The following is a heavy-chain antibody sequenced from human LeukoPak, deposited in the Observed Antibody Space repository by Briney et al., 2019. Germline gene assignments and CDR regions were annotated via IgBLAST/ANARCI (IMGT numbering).Heavy chain of an antibody. CDR2: IYYSGST. CDR3: ARFVITFGGVIQNWFDP. D-gene: IGHD3-16*02. V-gene: IGHV4-39*01. CDR1: GGSISSSSYY. J-gene: IGHJ5*02. Sequence: PSETLSLTCTVSGGSISSSSYYWGWIRQPPGKGLEWIGSIYYSGSTYYNPSLKSRVTISVDTSKNQFSLKLSSVTAADTAVYYCARFVITFGGVIQNWFDPWGQGTLVTVSS.